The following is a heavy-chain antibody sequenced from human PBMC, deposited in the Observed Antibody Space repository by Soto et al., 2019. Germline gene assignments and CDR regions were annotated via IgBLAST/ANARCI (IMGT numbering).Heavy chain of an antibody. CDR1: GGTFSSYA. J-gene: IGHJ6*02. V-gene: IGHV1-69*01. Sequence: VQLVQSGAEVKKPGSSVKVSCKASGGTFSSYAISWVRQAPGQGLEWMGGIIPIFGTANYAQKFQGRVTITADESTSTAYMELSSLRSEDTAVYYCAREPYIAVAGPYYGMDVWGQGTTVTVSS. CDR2: IIPIFGTA. D-gene: IGHD6-19*01. CDR3: AREPYIAVAGPYYGMDV.